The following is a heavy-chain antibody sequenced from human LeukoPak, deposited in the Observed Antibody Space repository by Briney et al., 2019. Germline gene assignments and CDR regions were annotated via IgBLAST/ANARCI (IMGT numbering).Heavy chain of an antibody. J-gene: IGHJ4*02. V-gene: IGHV3-11*06. CDR2: SSSSSGYT. CDR3: ARVAAGYSGCDSIDY. Sequence: PGGSLRLSCAASAFTFIDYYMSWIRHAPGEGLEWVSYSSSSSGYTNYADSVKGRFTISRANAKTSLYLQMNSLRAEDTAVYYCARVAAGYSGCDSIDYWGQGTLVTVYS. D-gene: IGHD5-12*01. CDR1: AFTFIDYY.